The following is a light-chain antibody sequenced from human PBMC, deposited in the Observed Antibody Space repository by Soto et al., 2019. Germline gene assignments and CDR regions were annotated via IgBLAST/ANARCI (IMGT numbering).Light chain of an antibody. CDR3: QQSYSTPPWT. CDR2: AAS. Sequence: DIQMTQSPSSLSASVGDRVTITCRASQSISSYLYWYQQKPGKAPKLLIYAASSLQSGVPSTFSGSGSGTDFTINISSLQPEDFATYYCQQSYSTPPWTFGQGTKVEIK. J-gene: IGKJ1*01. CDR1: QSISSY. V-gene: IGKV1-39*01.